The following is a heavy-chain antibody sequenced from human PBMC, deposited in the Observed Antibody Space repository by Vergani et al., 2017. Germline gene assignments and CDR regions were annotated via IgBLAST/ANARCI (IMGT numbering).Heavy chain of an antibody. J-gene: IGHJ4*02. CDR3: AKSPNFNNRPTDY. Sequence: EVQLLESGGGLVQPGGSLRLSCAASGFIFSSHAMTWVRQAPGKGLELVSTISGSGASTYYADSVKGRFSISRDNSKNTLLLQMNSLRAKDTAVYYCAKSPNFNNRPTDYWGQGTLVTVSS. CDR1: GFIFSSHA. D-gene: IGHD1/OR15-1a*01. CDR2: ISGSGAST. V-gene: IGHV3-23*01.